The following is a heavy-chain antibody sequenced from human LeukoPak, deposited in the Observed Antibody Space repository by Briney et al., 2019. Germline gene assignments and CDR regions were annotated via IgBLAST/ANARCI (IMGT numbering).Heavy chain of an antibody. CDR1: GYTFTGYY. D-gene: IGHD6-19*01. V-gene: IGHV1-2*02. CDR2: INPNSGGT. CDR3: ASIRGYSSGWSPGDY. J-gene: IGHJ4*02. Sequence: GASVKVSCKASGYTFTGYYMHWVRQAPGQGLEWVGWINPNSGGTNYAQKFQGRVTMTRDTSISIAYMELSRLRSDDTAVYYCASIRGYSSGWSPGDYWGQGTLVTVSS.